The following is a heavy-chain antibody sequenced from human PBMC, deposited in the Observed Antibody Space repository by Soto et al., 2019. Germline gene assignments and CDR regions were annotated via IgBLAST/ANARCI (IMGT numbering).Heavy chain of an antibody. CDR1: GFTFGGSA. V-gene: IGHV3-73*01. CDR3: TRQTDAVQWLVVPTDYNFDY. Sequence: VGSLRLSCAASGFTFGGSAMHWVRQASGKGLEWVGHIRSKTNSYATAYAESVKGRFTISRDDSMNTAYLQMNSLKTEDTAVYFCTRQTDAVQWLVVPTDYNFDYWGQETLVTVSS. J-gene: IGHJ4*02. D-gene: IGHD6-19*01. CDR2: IRSKTNSYAT.